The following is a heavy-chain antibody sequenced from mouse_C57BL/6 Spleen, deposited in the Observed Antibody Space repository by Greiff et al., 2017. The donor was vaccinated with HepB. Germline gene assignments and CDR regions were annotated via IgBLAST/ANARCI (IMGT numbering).Heavy chain of an antibody. V-gene: IGHV1-69*01. D-gene: IGHD2-1*01. J-gene: IGHJ3*01. CDR1: GYTFTSYW. CDR2: IDPSDSYT. Sequence: QVQLQQPGAELVMPGASVKLSCKASGYTFTSYWMHWVKQRPGQGLEWIGEIDPSDSYTNYNQKFKGKSTLTVDKSSSTAYMQLSSLTSEDSAVYYCAWGNYEVLFAYWGQGTLVTVSA. CDR3: AWGNYEVLFAY.